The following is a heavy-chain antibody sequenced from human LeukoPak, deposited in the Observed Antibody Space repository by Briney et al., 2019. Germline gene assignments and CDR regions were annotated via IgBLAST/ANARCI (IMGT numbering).Heavy chain of an antibody. D-gene: IGHD1-20*01. Sequence: GGSLRLSCAASGFAFSSYAMNWFRQAPGKGLEWVSALSGSGGTTYYADSVKGRFTISRDNSKNTLYLQMNSLRAEDTAVYYCAKDPHARVTGTTLSWGQGTLVTVSS. CDR3: AKDPHARVTGTTLS. CDR2: LSGSGGTT. V-gene: IGHV3-23*01. CDR1: GFAFSSYA. J-gene: IGHJ5*02.